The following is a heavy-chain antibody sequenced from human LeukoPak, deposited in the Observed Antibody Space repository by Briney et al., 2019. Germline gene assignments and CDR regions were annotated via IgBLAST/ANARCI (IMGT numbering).Heavy chain of an antibody. CDR1: GGSFSGYY. Sequence: SETLSLTCAVYGGSFSGYYWSWIRQPPGKGLEWIGEINHSGSTNYNPSLKSRVTISVDTSKNQFSLKLSSVTAADTAVYYCARGAKNLYYYDSSGYYYDDWGQGTLVTVSS. D-gene: IGHD3-22*01. CDR3: ARGAKNLYYYDSSGYYYDD. V-gene: IGHV4-34*01. CDR2: INHSGST. J-gene: IGHJ4*02.